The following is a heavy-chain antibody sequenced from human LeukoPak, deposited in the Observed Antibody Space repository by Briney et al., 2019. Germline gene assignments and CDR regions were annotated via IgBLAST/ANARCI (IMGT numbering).Heavy chain of an antibody. CDR3: ASIRYYYYGMDV. CDR1: GFTVSSNY. D-gene: IGHD2-2*02. CDR2: IYSGGST. J-gene: IGHJ6*02. V-gene: IGHV3-53*01. Sequence: GGSLGLSCAASGFTVSSNYMSWVRQAPGKGLEWVSVIYSGGSTYYADSVKGRFTISRDNSRNTLYLQMNSLRAEDTAVYYCASIRYYYYGMDVWGQGTTVTVSS.